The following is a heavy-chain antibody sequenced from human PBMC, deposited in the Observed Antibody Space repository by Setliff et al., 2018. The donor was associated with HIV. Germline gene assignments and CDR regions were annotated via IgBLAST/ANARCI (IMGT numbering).Heavy chain of an antibody. Sequence: SETLSLTCAVYGGSFSGYYWSWIRQPPGKGLEWIGEINHSGDTNYNPSLKSRVTILVDTSKNQFSLNLNSVTAADTAVYYCARLGAEDFSDYDWVDYWGQGTLVTVSS. D-gene: IGHD5-12*01. CDR2: INHSGDT. V-gene: IGHV4-34*01. CDR1: GGSFSGYY. J-gene: IGHJ4*02. CDR3: ARLGAEDFSDYDWVDY.